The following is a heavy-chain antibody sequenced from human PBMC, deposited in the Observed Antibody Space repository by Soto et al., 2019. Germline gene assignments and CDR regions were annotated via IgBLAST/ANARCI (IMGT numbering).Heavy chain of an antibody. J-gene: IGHJ6*02. Sequence: QVQLVESGGGVVQPGRSLRLSCAASGFIFSSYGMHWVRQAPGKGLEWVAVIWYDGSNKYYADSVEGRFTISRDNSKNTLYLEMNSLRDEDTAVYHWARDIKAMTTSLRALNGMEVWGQGTTVTVSS. CDR1: GFIFSSYG. V-gene: IGHV3-33*01. D-gene: IGHD4-17*01. CDR2: IWYDGSNK. CDR3: ARDIKAMTTSLRALNGMEV.